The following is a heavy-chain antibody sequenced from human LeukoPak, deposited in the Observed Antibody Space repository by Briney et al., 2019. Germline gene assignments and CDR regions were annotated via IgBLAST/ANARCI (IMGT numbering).Heavy chain of an antibody. Sequence: SETLSLTCAVDGESMIGHYWTWIRQPPGKRLEWIGEIHHSGGTNSNPSLKNRVTMSIDMSKNQFSLKLNSVTAADTAVYFCARATASGSGRAYDRWAQGILVPVSS. J-gene: IGHJ5*02. CDR2: IHHSGGT. D-gene: IGHD3-10*01. CDR3: ARATASGSGRAYDR. CDR1: GESMIGHY. V-gene: IGHV4-34*01.